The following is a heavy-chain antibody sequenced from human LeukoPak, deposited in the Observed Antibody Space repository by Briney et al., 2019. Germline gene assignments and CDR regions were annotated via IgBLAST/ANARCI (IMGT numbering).Heavy chain of an antibody. Sequence: PGGSLRLSCAASGFTFSSYAMYWVRQAPGKGLEWVSSITNSGGSTYYADSVKGRFTISRDNSKNTLYLQMNSLRVEDTAVYYCAKGLSSGWNLKGSDYWGQGPWSPSPQ. CDR3: AKGLSSGWNLKGSDY. CDR1: GFTFSSYA. D-gene: IGHD6-19*01. CDR2: ITNSGGST. J-gene: IGHJ4*02. V-gene: IGHV3-23*01.